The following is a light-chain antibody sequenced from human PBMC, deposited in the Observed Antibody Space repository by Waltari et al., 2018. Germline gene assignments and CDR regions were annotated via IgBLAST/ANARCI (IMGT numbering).Light chain of an antibody. Sequence: DIQMTQSPSILSASVGDRVTITCRASQSITSWLAWYQQKPGKAPKLLIYKASSLERGVPSRFSGSGSGTEFTLTISSLQPDDFATYYCQQYNSFSPYTFGQGTKLEIK. CDR3: QQYNSFSPYT. J-gene: IGKJ2*01. V-gene: IGKV1-5*03. CDR2: KAS. CDR1: QSITSW.